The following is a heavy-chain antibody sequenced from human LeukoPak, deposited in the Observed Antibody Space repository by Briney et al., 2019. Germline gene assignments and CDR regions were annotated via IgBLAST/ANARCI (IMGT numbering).Heavy chain of an antibody. CDR2: IWYDESCK. J-gene: IGHJ4*02. CDR3: ARPDCTGGNCYSYATYFFVY. D-gene: IGHD2-15*01. CDR1: GFSFSSYG. V-gene: IGHV3-33*01. Sequence: PGRSLRLSCAASGFSFSSYGMHWVRQAPGKGLEWVAVIWYDESCKFYADSVKGRFTISRDNSKNTLYLQMNSLRAEDTAVYYCARPDCTGGNCYSYATYFFVYWGQGTLVTVSS.